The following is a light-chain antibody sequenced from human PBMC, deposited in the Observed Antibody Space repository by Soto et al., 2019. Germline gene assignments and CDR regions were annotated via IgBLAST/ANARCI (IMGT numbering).Light chain of an antibody. V-gene: IGKV3D-15*01. CDR3: KQYKEWPPFN. Sequence: EIVLTQSPVTLSLSPGEIATLPCRASQIVKSSYLAWYQHKPGQAPRLLIYGTSSRATGIPDRFSGSGSGTEYTLSISSLQSEDFAVYYCKQYKEWPPFNFGQGTRLEIK. J-gene: IGKJ5*01. CDR2: GTS. CDR1: QIVKSSY.